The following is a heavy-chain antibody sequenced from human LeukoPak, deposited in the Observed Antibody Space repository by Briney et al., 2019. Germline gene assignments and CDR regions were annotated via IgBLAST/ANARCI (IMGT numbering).Heavy chain of an antibody. D-gene: IGHD6-19*01. J-gene: IGHJ4*02. CDR3: ARGKDSSGWYSYYFDY. V-gene: IGHV4-59*01. CDR1: GGSFSGYY. CDR2: IYYSGGT. Sequence: PSETLSLTCAVYGGSFSGYYWSWIRQPPGKGLEWIGYIYYSGGTNYNPSLKSRVTISVDTSKNQFSLKLSSVTAADTAVYYCARGKDSSGWYSYYFDYWGQGTLVTVSS.